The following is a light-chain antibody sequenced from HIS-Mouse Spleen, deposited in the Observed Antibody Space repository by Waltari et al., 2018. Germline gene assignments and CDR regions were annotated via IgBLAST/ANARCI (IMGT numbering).Light chain of an antibody. J-gene: IGLJ2*01. V-gene: IGLV3-10*01. CDR3: YSTDSSGNHRV. Sequence: SYELTQPPSVSVPPGQTARITCSGDALPKKYAYWYQQKSGQAPVLVIYEDSKRPSGSPGRFSGSSSGTMATLTSSGAQVEDEADYYCYSTDSSGNHRVFGGGTKLTVL. CDR1: ALPKKY. CDR2: EDS.